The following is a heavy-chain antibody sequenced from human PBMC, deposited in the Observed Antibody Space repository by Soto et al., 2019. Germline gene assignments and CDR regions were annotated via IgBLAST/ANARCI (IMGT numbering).Heavy chain of an antibody. CDR1: GFLFHTYS. Sequence: PGGSLRLSCAASGFLFHTYSMNWVRQAPGKGLEWVSYISSSSRTTYYADSVKGRFTISRDNAKNSLYLQINSLRDDDTAVYYCARNYNSYYYNGLGVWGQGTTVTVSS. CDR2: ISSSSRTT. V-gene: IGHV3-48*02. D-gene: IGHD1-20*01. CDR3: ARNYNSYYYNGLGV. J-gene: IGHJ6*02.